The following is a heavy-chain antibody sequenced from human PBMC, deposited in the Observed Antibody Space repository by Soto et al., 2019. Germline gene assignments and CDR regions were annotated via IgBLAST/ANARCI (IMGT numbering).Heavy chain of an antibody. CDR2: INAGNGNT. Sequence: GASVKVSCKASGYTFTSYAMHWVRQAPGQRLEWMGWINAGNGNTKYSQKFQGRVTITRDTSASTAYMELSSLRSEDTAVYYCARRADMITFGGVLSAHFDYWGQGTLVTVSS. CDR1: GYTFTSYA. J-gene: IGHJ4*02. D-gene: IGHD3-16*01. CDR3: ARRADMITFGGVLSAHFDY. V-gene: IGHV1-3*01.